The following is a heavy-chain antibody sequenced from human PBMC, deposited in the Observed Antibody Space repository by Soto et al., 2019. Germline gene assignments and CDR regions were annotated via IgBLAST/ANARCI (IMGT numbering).Heavy chain of an antibody. CDR2: IDHSGYT. J-gene: IGHJ5*02. CDR1: GGCLCGYY. D-gene: IGHD2-2*01. V-gene: IGHV4-34*01. CDR3: PRVPACFAP. Sequence: SETRDITSAAYGGCLCGYYWSWIRQTPGKGLEWIGEIDHSGYTNYNPSLKRRVTISVDTSKNQFSLRLTSVTASDTAVSYCPRVPACFAPWVQRTLVTVSS.